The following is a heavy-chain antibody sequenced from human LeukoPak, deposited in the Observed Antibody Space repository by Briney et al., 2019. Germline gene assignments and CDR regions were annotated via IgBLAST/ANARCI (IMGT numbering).Heavy chain of an antibody. Sequence: GGSLRLFCAASGFTFDDYAMHWVRQAPGKGLEWVSGISWNSGSIGYADSVKGRFTISRDNAKNSLYLQMNSLRAEDTALYYCAKALPYCTNGVCYGFDYWGQGTLVTVSS. D-gene: IGHD2-8*01. J-gene: IGHJ4*02. CDR1: GFTFDDYA. V-gene: IGHV3-9*01. CDR3: AKALPYCTNGVCYGFDY. CDR2: ISWNSGSI.